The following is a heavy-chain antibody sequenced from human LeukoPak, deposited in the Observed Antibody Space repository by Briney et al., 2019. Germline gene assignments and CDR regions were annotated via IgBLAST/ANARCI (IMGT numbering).Heavy chain of an antibody. Sequence: GGSRRLSCAASGFTFSSLWMSWVRQAPGKGLEWVANINEGGSADYYADSVRGRFTISRDNAKNSLHLQMNNLRAEDTAVYYCARDWEPRRDYWGQGTLGTVSS. D-gene: IGHD1-14*01. CDR2: INEGGSAD. J-gene: IGHJ4*02. CDR3: ARDWEPRRDY. V-gene: IGHV3-7*01. CDR1: GFTFSSLW.